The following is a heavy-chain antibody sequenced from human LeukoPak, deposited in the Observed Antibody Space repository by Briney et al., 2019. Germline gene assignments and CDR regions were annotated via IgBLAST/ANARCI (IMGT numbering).Heavy chain of an antibody. D-gene: IGHD5-18*01. J-gene: IGHJ4*02. CDR2: IIPIFGTA. CDR1: GGTFSSYA. CDR3: ARATRRGYSYGYPED. Sequence: ASVKVSCKASGGTFSSYAISWVRQAPGQGLEWMGGIIPIFGTANYAQKFQGRVTITADESTSTAYMELSSLRSEDTAVYYCARATRRGYSYGYPEDWGQGTLVTVSS. V-gene: IGHV1-69*13.